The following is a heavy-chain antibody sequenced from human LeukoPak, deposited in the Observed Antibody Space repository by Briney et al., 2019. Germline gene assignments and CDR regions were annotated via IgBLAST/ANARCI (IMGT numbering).Heavy chain of an antibody. CDR3: ARGGVYDSSGYYHPDFDY. CDR2: INHSGST. V-gene: IGHV4-34*01. J-gene: IGHJ4*02. D-gene: IGHD3-22*01. Sequence: SETLSLTCAVYGGSFSGYYWSWIRQPLGKGLEWIGEINHSGSTNYNPSLKSRVTISVDTSKNQFSLKLSSVTAADTAVYYCARGGVYDSSGYYHPDFDYWGQGTLVTVSS. CDR1: GGSFSGYY.